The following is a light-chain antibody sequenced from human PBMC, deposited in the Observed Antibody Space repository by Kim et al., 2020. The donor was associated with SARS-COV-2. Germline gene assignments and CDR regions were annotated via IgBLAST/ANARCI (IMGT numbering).Light chain of an antibody. CDR1: QSISTY. CDR2: ATS. CDR3: QQSYSTPRGT. V-gene: IGKV1-39*01. Sequence: SVGARVTIPCRATQSISTYCTWYQQKPGKSPKLLIYATSSLQSGVPSMFSGSGSGTDFTLTISSLQPEDFATYYCQQSYSTPRGTFGQGTKVDIK. J-gene: IGKJ1*01.